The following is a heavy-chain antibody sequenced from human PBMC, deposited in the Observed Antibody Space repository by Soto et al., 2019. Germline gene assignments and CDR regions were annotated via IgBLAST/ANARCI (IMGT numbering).Heavy chain of an antibody. V-gene: IGHV4-31*03. CDR3: ARASMGPDWFDP. CDR1: GGSISSGGYY. CDR2: ICYSGST. D-gene: IGHD3-10*01. J-gene: IGHJ5*02. Sequence: QVQLQESGPGLVKPSQTLSLTCTVSGGSISSGGYYWSWIRQHPGKGLEWIGYICYSGSTSYNPSRKSRVILSVDTSKNQFSLKLSSLTAADTAVYYCARASMGPDWFDPWGQGTLVTVSS.